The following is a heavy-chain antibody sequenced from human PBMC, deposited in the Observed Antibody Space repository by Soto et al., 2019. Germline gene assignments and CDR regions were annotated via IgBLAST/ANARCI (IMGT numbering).Heavy chain of an antibody. CDR3: AIRNGSGSYYVDY. CDR2: IYYSGST. Sequence: QVQLQESGPGLVKPSQTLSLTCTVSGGSISSGGYYWSWIRQHPGKGLEWIGYIYYSGSTYYNPTLKSRVTISVDTSKNQFSLKLSSVTAADTAVYYCAIRNGSGSYYVDYWGQGTLVTVSS. V-gene: IGHV4-31*03. D-gene: IGHD3-10*01. J-gene: IGHJ4*02. CDR1: GGSISSGGYY.